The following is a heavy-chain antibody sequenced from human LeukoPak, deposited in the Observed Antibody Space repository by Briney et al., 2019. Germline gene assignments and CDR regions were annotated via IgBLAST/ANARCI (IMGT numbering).Heavy chain of an antibody. CDR1: GFAFSSHG. CDR2: ISGSGGNT. Sequence: GETLRLSCAASGFAFSSHGMNWVRQAPGKGLEWVSGISGSGGNTYYADSVKGRFTISRDNSKNTLYLQTNSLRAEDTAVYYCAKDDNYIRFLSWGQGTLVTVSS. V-gene: IGHV3-23*01. J-gene: IGHJ5*02. D-gene: IGHD3-16*01. CDR3: AKDDNYIRFLS.